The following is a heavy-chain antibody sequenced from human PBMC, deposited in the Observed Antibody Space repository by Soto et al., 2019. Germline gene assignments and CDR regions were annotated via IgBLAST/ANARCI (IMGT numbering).Heavy chain of an antibody. CDR2: ISSSSSTI. D-gene: IGHD3-10*01. V-gene: IGHV3-48*02. CDR3: ARDRRYYGSGSYYGYYYYGMDV. CDR1: GFTFSSYS. Sequence: GGSLRLSCAASGFTFSSYSMNWVRQAPGKGLERVSYISSSSSTIYYADSVKGRFTISRDNAKNSLYLQMNSLRDEDTAVYYCARDRRYYGSGSYYGYYYYGMDVWGQGTTVTVSS. J-gene: IGHJ6*02.